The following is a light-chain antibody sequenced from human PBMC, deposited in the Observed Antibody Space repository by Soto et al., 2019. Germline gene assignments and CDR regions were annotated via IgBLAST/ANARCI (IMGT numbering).Light chain of an antibody. CDR2: DVS. V-gene: IGLV2-14*01. CDR3: SSYTSSSTLYV. Sequence: QSVLTQPAAVSGSPGQSITISCTGTSSDVGGYNYVSWYQQHPGKAPKLMIYDVSNRPSGVSNRFSGSMSGNTASLTISGLQAEDEADYYCSSYTSSSTLYVFGTGTKVNVL. J-gene: IGLJ1*01. CDR1: SSDVGGYNY.